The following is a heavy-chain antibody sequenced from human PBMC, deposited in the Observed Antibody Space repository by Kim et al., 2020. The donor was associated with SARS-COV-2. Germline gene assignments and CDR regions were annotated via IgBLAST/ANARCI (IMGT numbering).Heavy chain of an antibody. Sequence: GGSLRLSCEASGFTFSDFYMSWIRQAPGKGLEWVSYISATTDYTNYADSVKGRFTISRDNAKNSLYLQMSSLRAEDTAVYYCASHSYCSSIRCQPEYFQ. V-gene: IGHV3-11*03. J-gene: IGHJ1*01. CDR2: ISATTDYT. CDR3: ASHSYCSSIRCQPEYFQ. CDR1: GFTFSDFY. D-gene: IGHD2-2*01.